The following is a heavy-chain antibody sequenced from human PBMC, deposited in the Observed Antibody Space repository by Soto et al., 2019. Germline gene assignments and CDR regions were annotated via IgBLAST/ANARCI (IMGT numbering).Heavy chain of an antibody. Sequence: SETLSLTCTVSGGSISSGGYYWSWIRQHPGKGLEWIGCIYYSGSTYYNPSLKSRVTISVDTSKNQFSLKLSSVTAADTAVYYCASIYDSSGYYYGNNWFDPWGQGTLVTVSS. D-gene: IGHD3-22*01. J-gene: IGHJ5*02. CDR3: ASIYDSSGYYYGNNWFDP. V-gene: IGHV4-31*02. CDR1: GGSISSGGYY. CDR2: IYYSGST.